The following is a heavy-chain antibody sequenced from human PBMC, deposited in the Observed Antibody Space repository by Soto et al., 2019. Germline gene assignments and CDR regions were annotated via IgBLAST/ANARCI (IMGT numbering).Heavy chain of an antibody. CDR1: GYTFSSYG. J-gene: IGHJ4*02. V-gene: IGHV1-18*01. CDR3: ARVLTAAGFDY. D-gene: IGHD6-13*01. CDR2: ISAYNGNT. Sequence: QVQLVQSGAEVKKPGASVKVSCKASGYTFSSYGISWVRQAPGQGLEWMGWISAYNGNTNYAQKLQGRGTMTTDTPTSTADMGLRSLRSDDTAVYYCARVLTAAGFDYWGQGTLVTVSS.